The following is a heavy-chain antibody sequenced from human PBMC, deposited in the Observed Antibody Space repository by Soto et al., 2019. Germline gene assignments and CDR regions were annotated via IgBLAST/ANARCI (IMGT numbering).Heavy chain of an antibody. CDR2: IYHSGST. Sequence: ETLSLTCTVSGGSVTSGSYYWSWIRQPPGKGLEWIGYIYHSGSTYYNPSLKSRVTISVDRSKNQFSLKLSSVTAADTAVYYCARSQTTVNSYDYWGQGTLVTVSS. V-gene: IGHV4-61*01. CDR1: GGSVTSGSYY. D-gene: IGHD4-17*01. CDR3: ARSQTTVNSYDY. J-gene: IGHJ4*02.